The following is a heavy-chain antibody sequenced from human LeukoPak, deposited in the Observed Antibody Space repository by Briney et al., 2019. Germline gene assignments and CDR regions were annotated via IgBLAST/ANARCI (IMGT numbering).Heavy chain of an antibody. D-gene: IGHD3-22*01. CDR3: ARLNYDNTSYYSNYFEY. CDR2: IRGSCGST. Sequence: GGTLSLSCAASGFTFSSYGMSWVRQAPGKGLEWVSAIRGSCGSTYYADSVKGRFTISRDNSKNTLYLQMNSLRAEDTAVYYCARLNYDNTSYYSNYFEYWGQGTLVTVSS. CDR1: GFTFSSYG. J-gene: IGHJ4*02. V-gene: IGHV3-23*01.